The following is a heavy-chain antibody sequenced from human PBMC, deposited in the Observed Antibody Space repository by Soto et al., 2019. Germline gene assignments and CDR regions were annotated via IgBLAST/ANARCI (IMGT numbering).Heavy chain of an antibody. V-gene: IGHV4-30-2*01. CDR2: IYHSGST. CDR3: ARVITGTGVLAYCYYGMDV. Sequence: QLQLQESGSGLVKPSQTLSLTCAVSGGSISSGGYSWSWIRQPPGKGLEWIGYIYHSGSTYYNPSLKSRVTISVDRSKNQFSLKLSSVTAADTAVYYCARVITGTGVLAYCYYGMDVWGQGTTVTVSS. D-gene: IGHD1-20*01. CDR1: GGSISSGGYS. J-gene: IGHJ6*02.